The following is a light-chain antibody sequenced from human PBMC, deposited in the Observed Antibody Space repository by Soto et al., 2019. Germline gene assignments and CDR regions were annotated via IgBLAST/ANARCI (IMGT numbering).Light chain of an antibody. CDR2: TVS. J-gene: IGKJ4*01. CDR3: MQRIEFPLT. CDR1: QSILDSDDGNTY. V-gene: IGKV2-40*01. Sequence: DIVMTQTPLSLTVTPGEPASISCRSSQSILDSDDGNTYLDWYLQKPGQSPQLLIYTVSYRASGVPDRFSGSGSGTDFTLKISRVEAEDVRVYYCMQRIEFPLTFGGGTKVEIK.